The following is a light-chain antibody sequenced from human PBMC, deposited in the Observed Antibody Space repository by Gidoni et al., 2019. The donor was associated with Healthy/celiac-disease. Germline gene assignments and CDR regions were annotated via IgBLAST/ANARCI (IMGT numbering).Light chain of an antibody. Sequence: EIVMTQPPATLSVSPGERATLTFRASQSVSSNLAGYQQKPGQAPRLLIYGASTRATGIPARFSGSGSGTEFTLTISSLQSEDFAVYYCQQYNNWPPWTFXXXTKVEIK. CDR1: QSVSSN. V-gene: IGKV3-15*01. CDR3: QQYNNWPPWT. J-gene: IGKJ1*01. CDR2: GAS.